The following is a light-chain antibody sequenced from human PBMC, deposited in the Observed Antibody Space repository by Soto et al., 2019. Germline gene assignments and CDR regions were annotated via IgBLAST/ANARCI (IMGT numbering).Light chain of an antibody. J-gene: IGKJ1*01. CDR2: GAS. CDR1: QIVSSSY. Sequence: EIVLTQSPGTLSLSPGERCALSCMAIQIVSSSYLAWYQQKPGQAPRLLIYGASSRATGIPARFSGSGSGTEFTLTISSLQSEDFAVYYCHQYNNWPPWTVGPGTKVEIK. V-gene: IGKV3-15*01. CDR3: HQYNNWPPWT.